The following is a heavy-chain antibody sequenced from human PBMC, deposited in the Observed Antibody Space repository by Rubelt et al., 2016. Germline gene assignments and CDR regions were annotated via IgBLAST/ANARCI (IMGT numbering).Heavy chain of an antibody. CDR1: GGSISSSSYY. Sequence: QLQLQESGPGLVKPSETLSLTCTVSGGSISSSSYYWGWIRQPPGKGLEWIGSIYYSGSTYYNPSLRSRVTISVDTSKNQFSLRRSLVTAADTAVYYCARGRFLEWLPPDYWGQGTLVTVSS. D-gene: IGHD3-3*01. V-gene: IGHV4-39*01. CDR3: ARGRFLEWLPPDY. J-gene: IGHJ4*02. CDR2: IYYSGST.